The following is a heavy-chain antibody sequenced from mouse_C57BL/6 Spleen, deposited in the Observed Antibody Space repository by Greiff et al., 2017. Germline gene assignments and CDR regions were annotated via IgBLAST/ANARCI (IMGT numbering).Heavy chain of an antibody. Sequence: QVQLQQPGAELVMPGASVKLSCKASGYTFTSYWMHWVKQRPGQGLEWIGEIDPSDSYTNYNQKFKGKSTLTVDKSSSTAYMQRSSLTSEDSAVYYCASGLRDFDYWGQGTTLTVSS. CDR1: GYTFTSYW. CDR3: ASGLRDFDY. D-gene: IGHD1-3*01. J-gene: IGHJ2*01. CDR2: IDPSDSYT. V-gene: IGHV1-69*01.